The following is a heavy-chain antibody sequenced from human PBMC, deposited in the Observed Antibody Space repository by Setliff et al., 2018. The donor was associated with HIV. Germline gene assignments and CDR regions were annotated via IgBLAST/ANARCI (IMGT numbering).Heavy chain of an antibody. D-gene: IGHD1-1*01. CDR1: GYSIRSGYY. J-gene: IGHJ4*02. CDR2: MFRTGTS. Sequence: PSETLSLTCAVSGYSIRSGYYWGWIRQSPGKGLEWIGTMFRTGTSYYNTSLTSRVTISKDTSKNQFSLELTSVTAADTAVYYCATVDGTRYLDYWGQGKLVTVSS. V-gene: IGHV4-38-2*01. CDR3: ATVDGTRYLDY.